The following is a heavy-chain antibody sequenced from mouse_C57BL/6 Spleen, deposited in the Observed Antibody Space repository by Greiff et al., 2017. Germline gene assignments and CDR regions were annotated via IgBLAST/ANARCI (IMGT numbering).Heavy chain of an antibody. V-gene: IGHV1-15*01. CDR3: TRFDYDLYAMDY. CDR1: GYTFTDYE. CDR2: IDPETGGT. D-gene: IGHD2-4*01. Sequence: VQLQQSGAELVRPGASVTLSCKASGYTFTDYEMHWVKQTPVHGLEWIGAIDPETGGTAYNQKFKGKAILTADKSSSTAYMELRSLTSEDSAVYYCTRFDYDLYAMDYWGQGTSVTVSA. J-gene: IGHJ4*01.